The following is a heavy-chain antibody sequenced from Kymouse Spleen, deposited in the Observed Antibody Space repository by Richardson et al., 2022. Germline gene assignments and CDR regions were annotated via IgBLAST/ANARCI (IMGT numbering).Heavy chain of an antibody. D-gene: IGHD5-18,IGHD5-18*01. J-gene: IGHJ4*02. CDR1: GGSFSGYY. CDR3: ARSGYSYGYGY. V-gene: IGHV4-34*01. Sequence: QVQLQQWGAGLLKPSETLSLTCAVYGGSFSGYYWSWIRQPPGKGLEWIGEINHSGSTNYNPSLKSRVTISVDTSKNQFSLKLSSVTAADTAVYYCARSGYSYGYGYWGQGTLVTVSS. CDR2: INHSGST.